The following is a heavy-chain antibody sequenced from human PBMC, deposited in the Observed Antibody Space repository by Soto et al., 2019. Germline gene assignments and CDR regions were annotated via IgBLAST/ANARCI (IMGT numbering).Heavy chain of an antibody. D-gene: IGHD2-2*01. V-gene: IGHV4-59*01. Sequence: PSETLSLTCTVSGGSISSYYWSWIRQPPGKGLEWIGYIYYSGSTNYNPSLKSRVTISVDTSKNQFSLKLSSVTAADTAVYYCARVGPLGYCSSTSCYESYGMDVWGQGTTVTVS. J-gene: IGHJ6*02. CDR2: IYYSGST. CDR3: ARVGPLGYCSSTSCYESYGMDV. CDR1: GGSISSYY.